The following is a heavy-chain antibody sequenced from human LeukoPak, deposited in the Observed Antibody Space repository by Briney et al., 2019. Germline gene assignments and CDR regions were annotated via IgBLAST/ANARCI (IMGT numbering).Heavy chain of an antibody. J-gene: IGHJ6*02. Sequence: HARGSLRLSCAASGFTFSSYAMHWVRQAPGKGLEWVAVISYDGSNKYYADSVKGRFTISRDNSKNTLYLQMNSLRAEDTSVYYCARDYCSSTRCYRYGMDVWGQGTTVTVSS. CDR3: ARDYCSSTRCYRYGMDV. CDR2: ISYDGSNK. D-gene: IGHD2-2*01. CDR1: GFTFSSYA. V-gene: IGHV3-30*01.